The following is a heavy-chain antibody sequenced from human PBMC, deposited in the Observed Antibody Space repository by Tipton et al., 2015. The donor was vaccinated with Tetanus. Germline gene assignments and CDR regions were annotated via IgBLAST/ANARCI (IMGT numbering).Heavy chain of an antibody. CDR2: ISYSSTYE. Sequence: SLRLSCAASGFSFSRYNMNWVRQAPGKGLGWVSYISYSSTYEFYADSLKGRFTISRDNSKNTLYLQMNSLRAEDTAVYYCAREADCSGGSCFSGDFDNWGQGTQVTVSS. D-gene: IGHD2-15*01. CDR3: AREADCSGGSCFSGDFDN. V-gene: IGHV3-21*01. CDR1: GFSFSRYN. J-gene: IGHJ4*02.